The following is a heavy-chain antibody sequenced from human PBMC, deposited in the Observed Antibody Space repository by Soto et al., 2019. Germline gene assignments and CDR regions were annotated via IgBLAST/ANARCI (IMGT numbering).Heavy chain of an antibody. CDR3: ARAAVFVDSSGYSYYFDY. D-gene: IGHD3-22*01. V-gene: IGHV3-30-3*01. CDR1: GFTFSSYA. Sequence: GGSLRLSCAASGFTFSSYAMHWVRQAPGKGLEWVAVISYDGSNKYYADSVKGRFTISRDNSKNTLYLQMNSLRAEDTAVYYCARAAVFVDSSGYSYYFDYWGQGTLGTV. CDR2: ISYDGSNK. J-gene: IGHJ4*02.